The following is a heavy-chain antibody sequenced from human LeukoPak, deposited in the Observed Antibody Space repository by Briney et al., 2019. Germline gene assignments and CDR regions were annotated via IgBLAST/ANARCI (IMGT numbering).Heavy chain of an antibody. V-gene: IGHV1-18*01. CDR1: DYTFTSYG. D-gene: IGHD6-13*01. J-gene: IGHJ5*02. CDR2: ISAYNGNT. Sequence: GASVKVSCKASDYTFTSYGISWVRQAPGQGLEWMGWISAYNGNTNYAQKLQGRVTMTTDTSTSTAYMELRSLRSDDTAVYYCARVVPLAAAGAESDWFDPWGQGTLVTVSS. CDR3: ARVVPLAAAGAESDWFDP.